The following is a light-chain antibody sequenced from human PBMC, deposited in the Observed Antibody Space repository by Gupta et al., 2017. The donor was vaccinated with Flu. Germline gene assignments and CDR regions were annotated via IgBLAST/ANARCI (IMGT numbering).Light chain of an antibody. V-gene: IGKV3-20*01. CDR2: LAS. CDR3: QLWRM. J-gene: IGKJ5*01. CDR1: QSVRSNY. Sequence: EIVLTQSPGTLSLSPGERATLACRASQSVRSNYLAWYQQRPGQATRVLIYLASSGATGTTDRLSGTGSETDFSRTSRGVGAADFDGNDCQLWRMFGQGTXLEIK.